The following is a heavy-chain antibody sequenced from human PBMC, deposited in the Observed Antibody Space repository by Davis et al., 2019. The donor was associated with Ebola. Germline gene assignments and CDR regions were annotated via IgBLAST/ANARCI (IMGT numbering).Heavy chain of an antibody. D-gene: IGHD5-12*01. V-gene: IGHV3-30*18. Sequence: GESLKISCAASGFTFSSYGMHWVRQAPGTGLEWVAVISYDGSNKYYADSVRGRFTISRDNSKNTLYLQMNSLRAEDTAVYYCAKAKEWIRFSDYYYGMDVWGQGTTVTVSS. CDR1: GFTFSSYG. CDR3: AKAKEWIRFSDYYYGMDV. CDR2: ISYDGSNK. J-gene: IGHJ6*02.